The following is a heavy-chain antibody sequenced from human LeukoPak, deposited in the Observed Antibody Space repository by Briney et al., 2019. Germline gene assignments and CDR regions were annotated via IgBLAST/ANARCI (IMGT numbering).Heavy chain of an antibody. Sequence: SETLSLTCAVYGGSFSGYYWSWIRQPPGKGLDWIGEINHSGSTNYNPSLKSRVTISVDTSKNQFSLKLSSVTAADTAVYYCARGPPAATRYYYYYYYMDVWGKGTTVTVSS. CDR1: GGSFSGYY. CDR2: INHSGST. CDR3: ARGPPAATRYYYYYYYMDV. J-gene: IGHJ6*03. D-gene: IGHD2-2*01. V-gene: IGHV4-34*01.